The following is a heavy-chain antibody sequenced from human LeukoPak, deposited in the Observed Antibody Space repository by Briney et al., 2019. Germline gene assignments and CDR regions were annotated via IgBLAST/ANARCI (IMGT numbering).Heavy chain of an antibody. CDR3: ARSGSSGSPHYHGMDV. V-gene: IGHV1-18*01. CDR1: GYTFTSYG. Sequence: GASVKVSCKASGYTFTSYGISWVRQAPGQGLEWMGWISAYNGNINYAQKLQGRVTMTTDTSTSTAYMELRSLRSDDTAVYYCARSGSSGSPHYHGMDVWGQGTTVIVSS. CDR2: ISAYNGNI. D-gene: IGHD3-10*01. J-gene: IGHJ6*02.